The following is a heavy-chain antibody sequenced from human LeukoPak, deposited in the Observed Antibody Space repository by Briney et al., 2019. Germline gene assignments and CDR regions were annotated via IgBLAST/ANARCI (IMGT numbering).Heavy chain of an antibody. CDR2: IYSGGGT. CDR1: GFTVSSNY. D-gene: IGHD3-16*01. J-gene: IGHJ3*02. CDR3: ARDHYVDAFDI. Sequence: GGSLRLSCAASGFTVSSNYMSWVRQAPGKGLEWVSVIYSGGGTYYADAVKGRFTISRDNCKNTLYLQMNSLRAGDTAVYYCARDHYVDAFDIWGQGTMVTVSS. V-gene: IGHV3-66*01.